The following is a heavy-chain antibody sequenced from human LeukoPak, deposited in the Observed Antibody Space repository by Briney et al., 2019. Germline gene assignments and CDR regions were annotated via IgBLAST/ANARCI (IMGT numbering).Heavy chain of an antibody. CDR1: ELTLSLYA. Sequence: PGRPLRLSCAASELTLSLYAMHWVPQAPGKGLEGVALMSYDGRHIYYADSVKGRFTISRDNSKNTLYLQMNSLRAEDTAVYYCARGYCRGGSCYNWGAFDIWGQGTMVTVSS. CDR2: MSYDGRHI. CDR3: ARGYCRGGSCYNWGAFDI. J-gene: IGHJ3*02. D-gene: IGHD2-15*01. V-gene: IGHV3-30*04.